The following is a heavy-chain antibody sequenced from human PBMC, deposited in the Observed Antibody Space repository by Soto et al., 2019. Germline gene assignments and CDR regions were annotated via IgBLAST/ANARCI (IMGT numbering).Heavy chain of an antibody. CDR1: GVSVRRYT. Sequence: SETLSLTCIVSGVSVRRYTWSWVRQPANKGLEWIGRVFSSVSATYNPSLKSRVSISMDTPENRISLKLDSVTAADAGVYFCARDGMTTGDTWGPGTLVTASS. J-gene: IGHJ4*02. CDR2: VFSSVSA. CDR3: ARDGMTTGDT. V-gene: IGHV4-4*07. D-gene: IGHD2-21*02.